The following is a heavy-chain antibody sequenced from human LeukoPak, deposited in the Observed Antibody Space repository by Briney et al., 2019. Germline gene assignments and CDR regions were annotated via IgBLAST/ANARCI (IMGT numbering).Heavy chain of an antibody. CDR3: ARESRYRDYFDY. CDR1: GFTFSTYA. Sequence: GGSLRLSCAASGFTFSTYAISWVRQAPGKGLEWVSGASPSGNTTYYPDSVKGGFAISRDNAKNTVYLQMNSVRADDTAVYYCARESRYRDYFDYWGQGTMVTVS. CDR2: ASPSGNTT. V-gene: IGHV3-23*01. D-gene: IGHD1-14*01. J-gene: IGHJ4*02.